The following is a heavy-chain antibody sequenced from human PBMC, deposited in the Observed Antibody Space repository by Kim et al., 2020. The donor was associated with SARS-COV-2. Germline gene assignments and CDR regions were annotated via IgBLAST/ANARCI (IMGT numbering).Heavy chain of an antibody. CDR3: ARGFSVRGSGSYP. CDR2: INHSGST. CDR1: GGSFSGYY. J-gene: IGHJ5*02. V-gene: IGHV4-34*01. D-gene: IGHD3-10*01. Sequence: SETLSLTCAVYGGSFSGYYWSWIRQPPGKGLEWIGEINHSGSTNYNPSLKSRVTISVDTSKNQFSLKLSSVTAADTAVYYCARGFSVRGSGSYPWGQGTLVTVSS.